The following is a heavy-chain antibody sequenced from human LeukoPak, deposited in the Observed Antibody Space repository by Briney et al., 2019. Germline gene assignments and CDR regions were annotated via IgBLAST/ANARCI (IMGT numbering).Heavy chain of an antibody. D-gene: IGHD5-18*01. CDR3: ARGYNYGSVTFDY. Sequence: GESLKISYKGSGYSFTSYWIGWVRQMPGKGLEWMGIIYPGDSDTTTSPSFQGQVTISADKSISTAYLQWSSLKASDTAMYYCARGYNYGSVTFDYWGQGTLVTVSS. CDR1: GYSFTSYW. J-gene: IGHJ4*02. V-gene: IGHV5-51*01. CDR2: IYPGDSDT.